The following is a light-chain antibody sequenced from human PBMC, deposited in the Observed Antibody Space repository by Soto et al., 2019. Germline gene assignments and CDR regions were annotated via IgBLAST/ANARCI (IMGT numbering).Light chain of an antibody. CDR1: QSVSSTY. CDR2: GAS. Sequence: EIVLTQSPGTLSLSPGGRATLSCRASQSVSSTYLAWYQQKPGQAPRLLIYGASSRATGIPDRFNGSGSGTDFTLTISRLEPEDFAVYYCQQYGSSPSTFGGGTKVEIK. J-gene: IGKJ4*01. V-gene: IGKV3-20*01. CDR3: QQYGSSPST.